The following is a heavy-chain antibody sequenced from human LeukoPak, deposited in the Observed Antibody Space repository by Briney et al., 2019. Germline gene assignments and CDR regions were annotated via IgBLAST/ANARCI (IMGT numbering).Heavy chain of an antibody. V-gene: IGHV1-46*01. CDR1: GYTFTSNY. J-gene: IGHJ4*02. Sequence: ASVKVSCKAFGYTFTSNYMHWVRQAPGQGPEWMGVISPSGGSTTYAQKFQGRVTLTRDMSTSTDYLELSSLRSEDTAVYYCAKAIGGYSYGYFDYWGQGTLVTVSS. CDR2: ISPSGGST. CDR3: AKAIGGYSYGYFDY. D-gene: IGHD5-18*01.